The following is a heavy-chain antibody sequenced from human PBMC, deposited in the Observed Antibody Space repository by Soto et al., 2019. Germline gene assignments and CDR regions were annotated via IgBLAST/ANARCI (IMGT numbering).Heavy chain of an antibody. Sequence: SETLSLSCTVAGGSISSSSDYWGWIRQPPGKGLEWIGSIYYSGSTYYNPSLKSRVTISVDTSKNQFSLKLSSVTAADTAVYYCLSGYYYDSSGYFSFDYWGQGPLVTVSS. J-gene: IGHJ4*02. D-gene: IGHD3-22*01. CDR2: IYYSGST. CDR3: LSGYYYDSSGYFSFDY. V-gene: IGHV4-39*01. CDR1: GGSISSSSDY.